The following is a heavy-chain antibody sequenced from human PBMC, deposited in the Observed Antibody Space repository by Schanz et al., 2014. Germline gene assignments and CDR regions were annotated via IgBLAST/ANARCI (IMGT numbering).Heavy chain of an antibody. CDR1: RYTFNTYG. Sequence: QGQLVQSGPEVKEPGASVKVSCEASRYTFNTYGLNWVRQAPGQGLEWMGRIVPIAGITNYAQRFQGRVTITADKSSDTADMELSSLRSEDTAVYYCAREVGLYDRGWFDPWGQGTLVTVSS. J-gene: IGHJ5*02. V-gene: IGHV1-69*04. CDR2: IVPIAGIT. CDR3: AREVGLYDRGWFDP. D-gene: IGHD3-22*01.